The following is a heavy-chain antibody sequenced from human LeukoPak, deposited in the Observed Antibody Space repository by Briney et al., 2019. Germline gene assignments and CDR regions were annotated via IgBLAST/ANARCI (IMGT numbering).Heavy chain of an antibody. Sequence: GGSLRLSCAASGFTFSSYWTGWVRQAPGKGLEWVASINQDGSEKYYVDFVKGRFTISRDNAKKSLYLQMNSLRAEDTAVYYCARDLGRGLWFDPWGQGTLVTVSS. CDR1: GFTFSSYW. CDR2: INQDGSEK. J-gene: IGHJ5*02. CDR3: ARDLGRGLWFDP. V-gene: IGHV3-7*01. D-gene: IGHD3-10*01.